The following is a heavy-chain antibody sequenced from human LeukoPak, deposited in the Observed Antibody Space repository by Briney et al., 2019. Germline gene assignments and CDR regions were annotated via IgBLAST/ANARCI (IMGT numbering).Heavy chain of an antibody. V-gene: IGHV4-34*01. CDR3: ARGPFIVGATLDY. CDR1: GGSCSGYY. D-gene: IGHD1-26*01. Sequence: PSETLSLXCAVYGGSCSGYYWSWIRQPPGKGLEWIGEINHSGSTNYNPSLKSRVTISVDTSKNQFSLKLSSVTAADTAVYYCARGPFIVGATLDYWGQGTLVTVSS. J-gene: IGHJ4*02. CDR2: INHSGST.